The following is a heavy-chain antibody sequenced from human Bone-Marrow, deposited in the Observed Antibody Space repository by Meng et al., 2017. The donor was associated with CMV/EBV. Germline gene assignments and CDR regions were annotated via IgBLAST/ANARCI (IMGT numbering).Heavy chain of an antibody. CDR1: GFTFSSYG. V-gene: IGHV3-30*02. Sequence: GESLKISCAASGFTFSSYGMHWVRQAPGKGLEWVAVIWYDGSNKYYADSVKGRFTISRDNSKNTLYLQMNSLRAEDTAVYYCAKASSPQYTYGPSSLFYYYGMDVWGQGTTVTVSS. D-gene: IGHD2-2*02. CDR3: AKASSPQYTYGPSSLFYYYGMDV. J-gene: IGHJ6*02. CDR2: IWYDGSNK.